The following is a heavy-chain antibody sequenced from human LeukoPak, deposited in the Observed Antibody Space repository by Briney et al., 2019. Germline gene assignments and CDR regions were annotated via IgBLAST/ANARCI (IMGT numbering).Heavy chain of an antibody. CDR2: MNPNSGNT. V-gene: IGHV1-8*02. CDR3: ARGASWYYDSSGLDY. D-gene: IGHD3-22*01. Sequence: ASVKVSCKASGYTFTGYYMHWVRQAPGQGLEWMGWMNPNSGNTGYAQKFQGRVTMTRNTSISTAYMELSSLRSEDTAVYYCARGASWYYDSSGLDYWGQGTLVTVSS. CDR1: GYTFTGYY. J-gene: IGHJ4*02.